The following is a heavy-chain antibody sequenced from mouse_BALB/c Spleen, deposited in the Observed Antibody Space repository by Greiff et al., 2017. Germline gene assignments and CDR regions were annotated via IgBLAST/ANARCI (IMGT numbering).Heavy chain of an antibody. J-gene: IGHJ4*01. CDR1: GFTFSDYY. CDR2: ISDGGSYT. Sequence: EVKLVESGGGLVKPGGSLKLSCAASGFTFSDYYMYWVRQTPEKRLEWVATISDGGSYTYYPDSVKGRFTISRDNAKNNPYLQMSSLKSEDTAMYYCARDRGHAMDYWGQGTSVTVSS. V-gene: IGHV5-4*02. CDR3: ARDRGHAMDY. D-gene: IGHD3-3*01.